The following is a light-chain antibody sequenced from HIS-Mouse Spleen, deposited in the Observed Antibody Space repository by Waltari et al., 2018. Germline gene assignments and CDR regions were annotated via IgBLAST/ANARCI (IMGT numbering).Light chain of an antibody. Sequence: NFMLTQPHSVSESPGKTVTISCTGSSGSIASHYVQWYQQRPGSAPTTVIYEDNQRPSGVPYRFSGSIDSSSNSASLTISGLKTEDEADYYCQSYDSSNSWVFGGGTKLTVL. V-gene: IGLV6-57*02. CDR1: SGSIASHY. J-gene: IGLJ3*02. CDR3: QSYDSSNSWV. CDR2: EDN.